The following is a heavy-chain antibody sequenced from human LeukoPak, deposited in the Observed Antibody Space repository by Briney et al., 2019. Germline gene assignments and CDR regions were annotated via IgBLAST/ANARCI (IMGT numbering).Heavy chain of an antibody. Sequence: GGSLRLSCAASGFTFSSYWMHWVRQAPGKGLVWVSRINSDVSSTTYADSVRGRFTISRDNAKNTLYLQMNGLRAADTAVYYCARGVGGDSRFDPWGQGTLVTVSS. CDR1: GFTFSSYW. CDR3: ARGVGGDSRFDP. J-gene: IGHJ5*02. CDR2: INSDVSST. D-gene: IGHD1-26*01. V-gene: IGHV3-74*01.